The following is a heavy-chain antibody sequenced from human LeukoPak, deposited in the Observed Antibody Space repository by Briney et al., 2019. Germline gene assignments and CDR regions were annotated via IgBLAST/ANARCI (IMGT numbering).Heavy chain of an antibody. D-gene: IGHD3-10*01. CDR3: ARERDYYGSGSQLYYFDY. CDR2: TYYRSKWYN. J-gene: IGHJ4*02. Sequence: SQTLSLTCAISGDSVSSNSAAWNWIRQSPSRGLEWLGRTYYRSKWYNDYAVSVKSRITINPDTSKNQFSLQLNSVTPEDTAVYYCARERDYYGSGSQLYYFDYWGQGTLVTVSS. CDR1: GDSVSSNSAA. V-gene: IGHV6-1*01.